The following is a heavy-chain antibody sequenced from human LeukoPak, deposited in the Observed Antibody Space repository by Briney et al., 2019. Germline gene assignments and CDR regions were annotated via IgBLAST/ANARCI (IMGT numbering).Heavy chain of an antibody. CDR1: GFTFSDYS. CDR2: ISRRSRHV. J-gene: IGHJ1*01. D-gene: IGHD1-1*01. Sequence: GGSLRLSCAASGFTFSDYSMNWVRQAPGKGLEWVSSISRRSRHVYYAGSVQGRFTISRDNAENSLYLQMNSLRAEDMAVYFCVRDLMGSGSTTAYLHHWGQGTLITVSS. V-gene: IGHV3-21*01. CDR3: VRDLMGSGSTTAYLHH.